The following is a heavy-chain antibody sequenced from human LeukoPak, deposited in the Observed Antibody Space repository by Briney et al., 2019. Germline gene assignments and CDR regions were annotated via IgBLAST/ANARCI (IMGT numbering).Heavy chain of an antibody. CDR3: ATADSSSWWGFDY. D-gene: IGHD6-13*01. V-gene: IGHV3-30*02. J-gene: IGHJ4*02. CDR1: GFTFNMYA. Sequence: PGGSLRLSCAASGFTFNMYAMHWVRQAPGKGLEWVAFIRYDGSNKYYADSVKGRFTISRDNSKNTLYLQMNSLRAEDTAVYYCATADSSSWWGFDYWGQGTLVTVSS. CDR2: IRYDGSNK.